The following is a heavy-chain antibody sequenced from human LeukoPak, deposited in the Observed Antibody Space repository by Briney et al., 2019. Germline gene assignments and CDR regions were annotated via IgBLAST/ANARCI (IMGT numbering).Heavy chain of an antibody. CDR2: IIPIFGTA. CDR3: ASTYYGSGSYYKGGFDY. CDR1: GGTFSSYG. J-gene: IGHJ4*02. Sequence: GSSVKVSCKASGGTFSSYGILWVRQAPGQGLEWMGGIIPIFGTANYAQKFQGRVTITADESTSTAYMELSSLRSEDTAVYYCASTYYGSGSYYKGGFDYWGQGTLVTVSS. V-gene: IGHV1-69*01. D-gene: IGHD3-10*01.